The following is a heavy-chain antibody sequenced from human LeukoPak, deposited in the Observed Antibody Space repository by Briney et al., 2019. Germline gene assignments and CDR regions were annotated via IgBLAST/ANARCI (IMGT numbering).Heavy chain of an antibody. V-gene: IGHV3-21*01. CDR1: GFTFSSYS. D-gene: IGHD2-8*01. J-gene: IGHJ6*03. CDR2: ISSSSSYI. CDR3: ARDARAHSFYCTNGVCRHYYYYMDV. Sequence: GGSLRLSCAASGFTFSSYSMNWVRQAPGKGLEWVSSISSSSSYIYYADSVKGRFTISRDNAKNSLYLQMNSLRAEDTAVYYCARDARAHSFYCTNGVCRHYYYYMDVWGKGTTVTVSS.